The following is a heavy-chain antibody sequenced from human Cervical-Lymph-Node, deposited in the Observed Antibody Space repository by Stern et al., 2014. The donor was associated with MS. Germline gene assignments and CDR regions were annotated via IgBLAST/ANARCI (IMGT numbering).Heavy chain of an antibody. CDR2: VYHTGRT. V-gene: IGHV4-59*12. CDR1: GGSISPNY. J-gene: IGHJ3*01. D-gene: IGHD6-19*01. Sequence: VQLVESGPGLVKPSETLSLSCSVSGGSISPNYWSWVRQAPGQGLEWLGHVYHTGRTDYNPSLKTRVTISVDLAKNTFSLNLTSVTAADTAIYFCTRKGVAVRDAFDVWGQGTMAIVSS. CDR3: TRKGVAVRDAFDV.